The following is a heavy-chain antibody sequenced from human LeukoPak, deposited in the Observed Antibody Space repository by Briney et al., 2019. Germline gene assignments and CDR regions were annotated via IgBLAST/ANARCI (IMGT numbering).Heavy chain of an antibody. CDR2: VNPNSGVT. CDR3: ARVTMIGWGYYYMDV. V-gene: IGHV1-2*02. D-gene: IGHD3-22*01. J-gene: IGHJ6*03. CDR1: GYTFTGYY. Sequence: GASVKVSCKASGYTFTGYYIHWVRQAPGQGLVWMGWVNPNSGVTNPAQKFQGRVTMTRATSISTAYMELSRLRSDDTAVYYCARVTMIGWGYYYMDVWGKGTTVTVSS.